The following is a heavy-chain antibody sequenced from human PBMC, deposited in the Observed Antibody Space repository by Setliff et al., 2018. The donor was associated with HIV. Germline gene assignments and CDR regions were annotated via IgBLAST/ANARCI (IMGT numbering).Heavy chain of an antibody. V-gene: IGHV4-38-2*02. CDR2: VYHSGTT. J-gene: IGHJ4*02. Sequence: SETLSLTCTVSGYSISTAYYWGWIRQPPGKGLEWIGSVYHSGTTYYNPSLKSRVTISVDMSNNQFSLKVTSVTAADTAAYYCMRGRSITIFGVAYFDFWGQGTQVTVSS. CDR3: MRGRSITIFGVAYFDF. CDR1: GYSISTAYY. D-gene: IGHD3-3*01.